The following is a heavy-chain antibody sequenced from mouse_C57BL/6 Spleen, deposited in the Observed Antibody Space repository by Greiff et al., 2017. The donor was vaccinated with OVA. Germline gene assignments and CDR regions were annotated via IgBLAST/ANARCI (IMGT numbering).Heavy chain of an antibody. CDR1: GYTFTDYY. J-gene: IGHJ3*01. CDR2: INPNNGGT. D-gene: IGHD2-5*01. Sequence: EVQLQQSGPELVKPGASVKISCKASGYTFTDYYMNWVKQSPGKSLEWIGDINPNNGGTSYNQKFKGKATLTVDKSSSTAYMELRSLTSEDSAVYYCARNYDSNQAWFADWGQGTLVTVAA. V-gene: IGHV1-26*01. CDR3: ARNYDSNQAWFAD.